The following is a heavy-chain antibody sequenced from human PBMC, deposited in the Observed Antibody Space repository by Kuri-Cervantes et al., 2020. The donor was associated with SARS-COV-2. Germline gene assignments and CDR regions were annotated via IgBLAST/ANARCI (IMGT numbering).Heavy chain of an antibody. V-gene: IGHV3-30*03. Sequence: GGSLRLSCTASGFAFINYGMNWVRQAPGKGLEWVAVISYDGYNKYYADSVKGRFTTARDNSKNTIYLQMNNLRPEDTAVYYCAVPVVPAAIFENWFDPWGQGTLVTVSS. CDR3: AVPVVPAAIFENWFDP. CDR2: ISYDGYNK. CDR1: GFAFINYG. J-gene: IGHJ5*02. D-gene: IGHD2-2*01.